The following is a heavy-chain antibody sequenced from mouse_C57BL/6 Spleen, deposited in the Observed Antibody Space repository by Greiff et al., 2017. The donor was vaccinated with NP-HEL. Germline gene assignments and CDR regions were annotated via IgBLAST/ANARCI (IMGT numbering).Heavy chain of an antibody. Sequence: QVQLQQSGAELVKPGASVKISCKASGYAFSSYWMNWVKQRPGKGLEWIGQIYPGDGDTNYNGKFKGKATLTADKSSSTAYSQLSSLTSEDSAVYFCARGGSNYPFDYWGQGTTLTVSS. CDR3: ARGGSNYPFDY. V-gene: IGHV1-80*01. CDR1: GYAFSSYW. J-gene: IGHJ2*01. D-gene: IGHD2-5*01. CDR2: IYPGDGDT.